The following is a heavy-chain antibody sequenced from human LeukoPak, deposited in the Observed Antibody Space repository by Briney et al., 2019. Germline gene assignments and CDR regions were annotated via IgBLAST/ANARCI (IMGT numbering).Heavy chain of an antibody. CDR1: SVSITRGPYF. Sequence: SQTLSLTCTVSSVSITRGPYFWNWMRQPAGEGVEWIRRVHTNGNINYSPPLYSRATISVDTSKNQVSLKLTSATAADTAVESYTGESGGEGDLDIWGQGTTVTVSS. J-gene: IGHJ3*02. CDR3: TGESGGEGDLDI. V-gene: IGHV4-61*02. D-gene: IGHD3-3*01. CDR2: VHTNGNI.